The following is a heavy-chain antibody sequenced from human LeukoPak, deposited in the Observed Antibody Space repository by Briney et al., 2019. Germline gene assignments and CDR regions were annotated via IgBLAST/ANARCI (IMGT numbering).Heavy chain of an antibody. J-gene: IGHJ4*02. CDR3: ATVKYYYDSSGYYYDY. V-gene: IGHV1-24*01. CDR1: GYTLTELS. Sequence: ASMKVSCKVSGYTLTELSMHWVRQAPGKGLEWMGGFDPEDGETIYAQKFQGRVTMTEDTSTDTAHMELSSLRSEDTAVYYCATVKYYYDSSGYYYDYWGQGTLVTVSS. CDR2: FDPEDGET. D-gene: IGHD3-22*01.